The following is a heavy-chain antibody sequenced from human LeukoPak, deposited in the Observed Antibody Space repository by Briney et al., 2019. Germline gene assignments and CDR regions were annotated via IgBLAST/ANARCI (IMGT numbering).Heavy chain of an antibody. CDR1: GFTFSSYW. CDR2: IWYDGSNK. J-gene: IGHJ4*02. CDR3: ARDRYYGSGRGATYYFDY. Sequence: GGSLRLSCAASGFTFSSYWMSWVRQAPVKGLEWVAVIWYDGSNKYYADSVKGRFTISRDNSKNTLYLQMNSLRAEDTAVYYCARDRYYGSGRGATYYFDYWGQGTLVTVSS. V-gene: IGHV3-33*08. D-gene: IGHD3-10*01.